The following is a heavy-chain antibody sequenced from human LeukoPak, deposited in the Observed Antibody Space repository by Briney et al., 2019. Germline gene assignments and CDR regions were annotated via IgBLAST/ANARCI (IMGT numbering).Heavy chain of an antibody. CDR2: XXXXGXT. Sequence: PSETLSLTCAVYGGSFSGYYWSWIRQPPGKGLEWIGXXXXXGXTNYNPSLKSRVTISVDTSKNQFSLKLSSVTAADTAVYYCAXAXDYVWGXYXPTXRAFDYWGQGTLVTVSS. V-gene: IGHV4-34*01. J-gene: IGHJ4*02. CDR1: GGSFSGYY. CDR3: AXAXDYVWGXYXPTXRAFDY. D-gene: IGHD3-16*01.